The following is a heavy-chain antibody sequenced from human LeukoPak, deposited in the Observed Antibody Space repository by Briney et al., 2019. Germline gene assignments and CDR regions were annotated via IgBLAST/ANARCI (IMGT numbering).Heavy chain of an antibody. CDR1: GFTFSSYG. CDR3: ARKENRDYYYYYMDV. J-gene: IGHJ6*03. Sequence: GGSLRLSCAASGFTFSSYGMSWVRQAPGKGLEWVSAISGSGGSTYYADSVKGRFTISRVNSKNTLYLQMNSLRAEDTAVYYCARKENRDYYYYYMDVWGKGTTVTISS. CDR2: ISGSGGST. V-gene: IGHV3-23*01. D-gene: IGHD1-14*01.